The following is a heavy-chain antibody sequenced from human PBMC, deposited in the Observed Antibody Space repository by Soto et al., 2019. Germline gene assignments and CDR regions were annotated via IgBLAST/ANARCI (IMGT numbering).Heavy chain of an antibody. CDR3: ARVRYGGSSYYFDY. CDR1: GLRFSGFW. CDR2: IQQEGSGK. J-gene: IGHJ4*02. Sequence: GGSLRLSWAVSGLRFSGFWMGWARQAPGGGREGGANIQQEGSGKYYVDSVKGRFTMSKDNVKNSLYLQMNSLGAEDTAVYYCARVRYGGSSYYFDYWGQGALVTVSS. V-gene: IGHV3-7*03. D-gene: IGHD4-17*01.